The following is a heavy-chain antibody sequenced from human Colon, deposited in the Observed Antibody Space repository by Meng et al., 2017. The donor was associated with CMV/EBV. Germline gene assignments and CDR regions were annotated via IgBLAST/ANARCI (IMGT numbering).Heavy chain of an antibody. D-gene: IGHD4/OR15-4a*01. V-gene: IGHV1-46*01. CDR3: ARGKSISDGAQVFDY. J-gene: IGHJ4*02. Sequence: ASVKVSCKASGYTFTANYYLHWVRQAPGQGLEWMGWINPNSGGTSYAQKFQGRVTMTRDTSTRTLYMELTSLRSEDTAVYYCARGKSISDGAQVFDYWGQGTLVTVSS. CDR2: INPNSGGT. CDR1: GYTFTANYY.